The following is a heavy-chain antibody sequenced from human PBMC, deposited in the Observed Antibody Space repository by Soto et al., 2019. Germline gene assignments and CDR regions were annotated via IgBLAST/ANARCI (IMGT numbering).Heavy chain of an antibody. CDR1: GGPTTNYY. V-gene: IGHV4-4*07. CDR2: MYTKERT. Sequence: SETLSLTCTVSGGPTTNYYWSWIRQPAGKGLEWIGRMYTKERTNYNLSFKSRVTMSVDTSKNQFSLKLNAVTAADTAVYYCARDDYTDAGNNCFDPWRQGTLVNVSS. D-gene: IGHD3-16*01. J-gene: IGHJ5*02. CDR3: ARDDYTDAGNNCFDP.